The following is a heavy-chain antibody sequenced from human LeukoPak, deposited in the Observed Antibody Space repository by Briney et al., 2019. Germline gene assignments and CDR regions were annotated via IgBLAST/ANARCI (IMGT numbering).Heavy chain of an antibody. J-gene: IGHJ5*02. CDR3: VRGKHNWFDP. V-gene: IGHV3-21*01. Sequence: XVRQAPGKGLEWVSSISSSSSYIYYADSVKGRFTISRDNAKNSLYLQMNSPRAGDTAAYYRVRGKHNWFDPWGQGTLVTVSS. D-gene: IGHD2-21*01. CDR2: ISSSSSYI.